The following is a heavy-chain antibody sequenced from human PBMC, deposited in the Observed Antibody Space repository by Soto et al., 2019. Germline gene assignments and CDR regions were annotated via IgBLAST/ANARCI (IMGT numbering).Heavy chain of an antibody. D-gene: IGHD3-3*01. V-gene: IGHV3-23*01. CDR1: GFTLSVYT. CDR3: AEDRDFFFYALDV. Sequence: GGSLRLSCASSGFTLSVYTVNWVRQAPGKGLEWVSYISDSGDSTYYADSVQGRFTISRDNSKKMLYLQMKSLRAEDTDVCYCAEDRDFFFYALDVWGQGTTVTVSS. CDR2: ISDSGDST. J-gene: IGHJ6*02.